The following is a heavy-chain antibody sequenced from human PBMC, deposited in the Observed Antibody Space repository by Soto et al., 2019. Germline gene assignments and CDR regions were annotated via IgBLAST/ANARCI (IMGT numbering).Heavy chain of an antibody. CDR2: NYYSGST. Sequence: QVQLQESGPGLVKPSETLSLTCTVSGGSISSYYWSWIRQPPGKGLEWIGYNYYSGSTNYNPSLTSRVTISVDTSKNQFSLKLSSVTAADTAVYYCARSDGRYWGKGTLVTVSS. CDR3: ARSDGRY. J-gene: IGHJ4*02. V-gene: IGHV4-59*01. CDR1: GGSISSYY.